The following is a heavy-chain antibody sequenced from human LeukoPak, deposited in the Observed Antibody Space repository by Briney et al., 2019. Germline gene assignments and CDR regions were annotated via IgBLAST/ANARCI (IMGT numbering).Heavy chain of an antibody. D-gene: IGHD1-1*01. V-gene: IGHV4-61*01. J-gene: IGHJ4*02. CDR3: ARVLLAGTTDY. CDR1: GGSISSDSHY. Sequence: SETLSLTCIVSGGSISSDSHYWGWIRQPPGKGLEWIGYMYYRGTIRYSPSLKSRVTMSVDPSKNLFSLKLTSVTAADTAVYYCARVLLAGTTDYWGQGTLVTVSS. CDR2: MYYRGTI.